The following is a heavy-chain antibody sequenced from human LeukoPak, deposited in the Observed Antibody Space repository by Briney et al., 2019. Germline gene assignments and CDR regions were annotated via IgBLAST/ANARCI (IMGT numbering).Heavy chain of an antibody. D-gene: IGHD3-10*01. V-gene: IGHV4-30-4*08. CDR2: IYYSGST. CDR1: GGSISSGDYY. J-gene: IGHJ4*02. Sequence: PSETLSLTCTVSGGSISSGDYYRSWIRQPPGKGLEWIGYIYYSGSTYYNPSLKSRVTISVDTSKNQFSLKLSSVTAADTAVYYCARDHYGSGMFDYWGQGTLVSVSS. CDR3: ARDHYGSGMFDY.